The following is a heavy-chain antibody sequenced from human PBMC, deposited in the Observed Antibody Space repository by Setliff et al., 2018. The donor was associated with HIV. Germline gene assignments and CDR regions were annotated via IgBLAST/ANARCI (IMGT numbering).Heavy chain of an antibody. J-gene: IGHJ2*01. Sequence: PSETLSLTCNISGVSIPTNYWNWIRQPAGKGLEWIGRIYTTGGTNYNPSLKSRVTMSVDTSQNQFSLKLRSVNAADTAVYYCARDWVTRSNYYGSGSPWYFDFWGRGILVTV. CDR1: GVSIPTNY. CDR3: ARDWVTRSNYYGSGSPWYFDF. CDR2: IYTTGGT. V-gene: IGHV4-4*07. D-gene: IGHD3-10*01.